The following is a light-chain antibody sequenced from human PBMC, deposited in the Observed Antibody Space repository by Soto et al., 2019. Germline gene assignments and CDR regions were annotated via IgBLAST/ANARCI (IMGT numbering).Light chain of an antibody. V-gene: IGKV3-15*01. CDR2: GAS. CDR3: QQHDSWPRT. CDR1: QSVGNN. J-gene: IGKJ1*01. Sequence: EILLTQSPGTLSLSPGERVTLSCRASQSVGNNLAWYQQKPGQAPRLLIHGASTRHSGIPGRFSGSGSGTEFTLTISSLQSEDFAVYYCQQHDSWPRTFGQGTKVDI.